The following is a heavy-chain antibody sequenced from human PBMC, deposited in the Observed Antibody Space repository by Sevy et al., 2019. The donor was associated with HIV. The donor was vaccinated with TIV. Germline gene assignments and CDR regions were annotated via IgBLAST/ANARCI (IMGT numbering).Heavy chain of an antibody. D-gene: IGHD2-8*01. CDR2: IKSKTDGGTT. V-gene: IGHV3-15*01. J-gene: IGHJ4*02. Sequence: GGSLRLSCAASGFTFSNAWMSWVRQAPGKGLEWVGRIKSKTDGGTTDYAAPVKGRFTISRDDSKNTLYLQMNSLKTEDTAVYYCTTSDIVLMVYARDYWGQGTLVTVSS. CDR3: TTSDIVLMVYARDY. CDR1: GFTFSNAW.